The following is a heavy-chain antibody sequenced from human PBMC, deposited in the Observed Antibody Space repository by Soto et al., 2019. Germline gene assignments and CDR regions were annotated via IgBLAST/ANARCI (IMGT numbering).Heavy chain of an antibody. D-gene: IGHD6-6*01. CDR2: IIPIFGTA. CDR1: GGTFSSYS. J-gene: IGHJ6*02. CDR3: ARRPLLGSSSSGMDV. Sequence: ASVKVSCKASGGTFSSYSISWVLQAPGQGLEWMGGIIPIFGTANYAQKFQGRVTITADESTSTAYMELSSLRSEDTAVYYCARRPLLGSSSSGMDVWGQGTTVTVSS. V-gene: IGHV1-69*13.